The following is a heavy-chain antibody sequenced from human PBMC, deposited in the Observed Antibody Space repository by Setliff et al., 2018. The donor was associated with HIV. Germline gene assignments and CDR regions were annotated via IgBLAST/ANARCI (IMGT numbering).Heavy chain of an antibody. D-gene: IGHD3-10*01. V-gene: IGHV3-43D*04. Sequence: LRLSCAASGFTFDDYAMYWVRQAPGKGLEWVSLINWAGSRTFYAESVRGRFTTSRDNSKNFLYLEMNSLRDDDTALYFCAKSTGSVLGTYYFDNWGQGTLVTVS. CDR2: INWAGSRT. CDR1: GFTFDDYA. J-gene: IGHJ4*02. CDR3: AKSTGSVLGTYYFDN.